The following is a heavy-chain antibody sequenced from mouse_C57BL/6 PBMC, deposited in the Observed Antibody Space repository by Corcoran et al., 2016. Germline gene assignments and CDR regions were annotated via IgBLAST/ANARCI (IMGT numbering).Heavy chain of an antibody. J-gene: IGHJ3*01. Sequence: EVQLQQSGPELVKPGASVKMSCKASGYTFTDYNMHWVKQSHGKSLEWIGYINPNNGGTSYNQKFKGKATLTVNKSSSTAYMELRSLTSEDSAVYYCARWVYDGYYGFAYWGQGTLVTVSA. CDR3: ARWVYDGYYGFAY. CDR2: INPNNGGT. D-gene: IGHD2-3*01. CDR1: GYTFTDYN. V-gene: IGHV1-22*01.